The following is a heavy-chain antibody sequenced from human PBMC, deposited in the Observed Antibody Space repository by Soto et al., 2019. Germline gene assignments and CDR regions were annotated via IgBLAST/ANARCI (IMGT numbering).Heavy chain of an antibody. CDR2: INMDGTST. CDR3: ARGPRGLYHHAY. CDR1: GFTFSGDW. V-gene: IGHV3-74*01. D-gene: IGHD1-26*01. J-gene: IGHJ4*02. Sequence: GGPLRLSSVASGFTFSGDWMHWVRQAAGKGLVWVSRINMDGTSTNCADSVAGRFTISRDNAKNTLYLHMNSLRVDDTAVYFCARGPRGLYHHAYRGQGALVTVSS.